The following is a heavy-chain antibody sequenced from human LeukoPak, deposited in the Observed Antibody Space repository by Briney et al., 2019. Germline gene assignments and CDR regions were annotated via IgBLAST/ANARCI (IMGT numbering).Heavy chain of an antibody. V-gene: IGHV3-23*01. D-gene: IGHD1-14*01. Sequence: GGSLRLSCVASGFTVSSTYMHWVRQAPGKGLEWVSAISGSGGSTYYADSVKGRFTISRDNSKNTLYLQMNSLRAEDTAVYYCAKELERYTYWFDPWGQGTLVTVSS. J-gene: IGHJ5*02. CDR1: GFTVSSTY. CDR2: ISGSGGST. CDR3: AKELERYTYWFDP.